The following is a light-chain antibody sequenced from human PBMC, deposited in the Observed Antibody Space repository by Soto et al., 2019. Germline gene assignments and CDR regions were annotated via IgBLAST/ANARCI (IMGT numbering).Light chain of an antibody. J-gene: IGLJ2*01. CDR3: QVWDSSSDLRGV. CDR1: NIGSKS. V-gene: IGLV3-21*04. CDR2: YDN. Sequence: SYELTQPTSVSVAPGKTARITCGGNNIGSKSVHWYQQKPGQAPVLVIYYDNDRPSGIPERFSGSNSGNTATLTISRVEAGDEADYYCQVWDSSSDLRGVFGGGTKVTVL.